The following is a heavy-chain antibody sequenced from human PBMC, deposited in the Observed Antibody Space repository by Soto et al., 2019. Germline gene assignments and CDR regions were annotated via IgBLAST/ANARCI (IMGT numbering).Heavy chain of an antibody. Sequence: SETLSLTCAVSGGSISSGGYSWSWIRQPPGKGLEWIGYIYHSGSTYYNPSLKSRVTILVDRSKNQFSLKLNSVTAADTVVYYCARSGYYYDMDVWGQGTTVT. J-gene: IGHJ6*02. CDR3: ARSGYYYDMDV. CDR1: GGSISSGGYS. V-gene: IGHV4-30-2*01. CDR2: IYHSGST. D-gene: IGHD6-25*01.